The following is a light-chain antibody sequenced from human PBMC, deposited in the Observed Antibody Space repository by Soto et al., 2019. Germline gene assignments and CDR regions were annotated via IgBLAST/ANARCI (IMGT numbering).Light chain of an antibody. CDR3: SSYTTSTTQV. Sequence: QSVLTQPASVSGSPRQSITISCTGTSSDVGSYNYVSWYQQHPGKAPKLMIYEVRNRPSGVSDRFSGSKSGKTASLTIFGLQAEDEADYYCSSYTTSTTQVFGGGTQLTVL. V-gene: IGLV2-14*01. CDR2: EVR. J-gene: IGLJ7*01. CDR1: SSDVGSYNY.